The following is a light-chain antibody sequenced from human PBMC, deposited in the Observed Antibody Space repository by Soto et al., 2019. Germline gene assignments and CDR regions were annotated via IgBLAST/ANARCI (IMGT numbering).Light chain of an antibody. Sequence: QSALTQPASVSGSPGQSITISCTGTSSDVGSYNLVSWYQQHPGKAPKVMMYEVSKRPSGVSNRFSGSKSGNTASLTISGLQAEDEADYYCCSYAGSTTHVLFGGGTKLTVL. J-gene: IGLJ2*01. CDR2: EVS. CDR1: SSDVGSYNL. V-gene: IGLV2-23*02. CDR3: CSYAGSTTHVL.